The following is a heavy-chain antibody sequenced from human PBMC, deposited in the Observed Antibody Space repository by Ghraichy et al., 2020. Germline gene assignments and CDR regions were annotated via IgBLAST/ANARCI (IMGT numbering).Heavy chain of an antibody. CDR2: TCATSTYI. D-gene: IGHD3-10*01. V-gene: IGHV3-21*01. CDR3: ARDEGSVFYLGSGTFIDY. CDR1: GFTFNTYS. Sequence: GGSLRLSCTASGFTFNTYSMNWVRQAPGKGLEWISSTCATSTYIYYADSVKGRFTISRDNAKNSLYLQMNSLRAEDTAVYYCARDEGSVFYLGSGTFIDYWGQGALVTVSS. J-gene: IGHJ4*02.